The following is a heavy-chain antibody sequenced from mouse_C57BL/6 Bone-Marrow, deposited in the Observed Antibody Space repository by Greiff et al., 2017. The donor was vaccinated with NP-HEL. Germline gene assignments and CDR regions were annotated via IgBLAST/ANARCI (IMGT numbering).Heavy chain of an antibody. CDR2: IYPRSGNT. Sequence: QVHVKQSGAELARPGASVKLSCKASGYTFTSYGISWVKQRTGQGLEWIGEIYPRSGNTYYNEKFKGKATLTADKSSSTAYMELRSLTSEDSAVYFCARRDYEGFAYWGQGTLVTVSA. V-gene: IGHV1-81*01. CDR1: GYTFTSYG. J-gene: IGHJ3*01. CDR3: ARRDYEGFAY. D-gene: IGHD2-4*01.